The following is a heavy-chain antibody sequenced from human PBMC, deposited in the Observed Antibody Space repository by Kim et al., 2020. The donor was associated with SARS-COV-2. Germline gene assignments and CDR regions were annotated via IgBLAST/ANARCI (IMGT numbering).Heavy chain of an antibody. V-gene: IGHV1-24*01. CDR3: ATETLSYPQYSSSNWFDP. J-gene: IGHJ5*02. CDR1: GYTLTELS. D-gene: IGHD6-6*01. CDR2: FDPEDGET. Sequence: ASVKVSCKVSGYTLTELSMHWVRQAPGKGLEWMGGFDPEDGETIYAQKFQGRVTMTEDTSTDTAYMELSSLRSEDTAVYYCATETLSYPQYSSSNWFDPWGQGTLVTVSS.